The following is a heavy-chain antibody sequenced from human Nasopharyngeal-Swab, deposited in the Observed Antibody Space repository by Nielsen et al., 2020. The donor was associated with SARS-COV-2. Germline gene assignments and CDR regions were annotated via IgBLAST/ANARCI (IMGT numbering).Heavy chain of an antibody. CDR3: ARDVEEWLVVPSLSFDH. D-gene: IGHD5-18*01. Sequence: ASVTVSCKASGYSFRSHGINWVRQAPGQGLEWMGWISVYNADRNYAEKFQGRVSMTTDTSTTTAYMELRSLRSDDTAMYYCARDVEEWLVVPSLSFDHWGQGTLVTVSS. J-gene: IGHJ4*02. V-gene: IGHV1-18*01. CDR2: ISVYNADR. CDR1: GYSFRSHG.